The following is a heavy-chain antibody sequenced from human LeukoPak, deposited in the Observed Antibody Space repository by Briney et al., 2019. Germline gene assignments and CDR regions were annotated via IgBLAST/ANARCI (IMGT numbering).Heavy chain of an antibody. J-gene: IGHJ4*02. CDR1: GYTFTGYY. V-gene: IGHV1-2*02. Sequence: ASVKVSCKASGYTFTGYYMHWVRQAPGQGLEWMGWINPNNGGTNYAQKFQGRVTMTRDTSISTAYMELSRLRSDDTAVYYCARGLVVPAAPFDYWGQGTLVTVSS. CDR2: INPNNGGT. CDR3: ARGLVVPAAPFDY. D-gene: IGHD2-2*01.